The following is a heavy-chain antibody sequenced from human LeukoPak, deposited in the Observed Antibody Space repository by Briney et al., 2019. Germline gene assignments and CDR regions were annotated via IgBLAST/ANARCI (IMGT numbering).Heavy chain of an antibody. Sequence: GASVKVSCKASGYTFTGYYMHWVRQAPGQGLEWMGWINPNSGGTNYAQKFQGRVTMTRDTSTSTVYMELSSLRSEDTAVYYCAQARNDAFDIWGQGTMVTVSS. J-gene: IGHJ3*02. V-gene: IGHV1-2*02. CDR2: INPNSGGT. D-gene: IGHD1-14*01. CDR1: GYTFTGYY. CDR3: AQARNDAFDI.